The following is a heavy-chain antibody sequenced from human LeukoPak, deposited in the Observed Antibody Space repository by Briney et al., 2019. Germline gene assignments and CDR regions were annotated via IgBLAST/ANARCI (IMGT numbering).Heavy chain of an antibody. CDR2: IYTSGST. CDR3: AREYGDFDY. Sequence: PSQTLSLTCTVSGGSISSGSYYWSWIRQPAGKGLEWIGRIYTSGSTNYNPSLKSRVTISVDTSKNQFSLKLSSVTAADTAVYYCAREYGDFDYWGQGTLVTVSS. J-gene: IGHJ4*02. D-gene: IGHD4-17*01. V-gene: IGHV4-61*02. CDR1: GGSISSGSYY.